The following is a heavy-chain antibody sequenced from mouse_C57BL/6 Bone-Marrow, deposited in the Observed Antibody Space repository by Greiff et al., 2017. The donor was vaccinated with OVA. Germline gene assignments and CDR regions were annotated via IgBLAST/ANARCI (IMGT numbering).Heavy chain of an antibody. CDR2: IHPNSGST. CDR1: GYTFTSYW. D-gene: IGHD4-1*01. V-gene: IGHV1-64*01. J-gene: IGHJ1*03. Sequence: QVQLQQSGAELVKPGASVKLSCKASGYTFTSYWMHWVKQRPGQGLEWIGMIHPNSGSTNYNEKFKSKATLTVDKSSSTAYMQLSSLTSEDSAVYYCARWQANWDVDWYFDVWGTGTTVTVSS. CDR3: ARWQANWDVDWYFDV.